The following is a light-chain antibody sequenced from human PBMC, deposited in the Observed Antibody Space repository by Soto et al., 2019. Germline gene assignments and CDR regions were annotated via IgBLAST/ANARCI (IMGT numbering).Light chain of an antibody. CDR1: GSDIGAYNF. CDR3: NSYAGSNTMV. V-gene: IGLV2-8*01. J-gene: IGLJ2*01. Sequence: QSALAQPPSASGSPGQSVTISCTGSGSDIGAYNFVSWYQQHPGKAPKLIIYEVSKRPAGVPDRFSGSKSGNTASLTVSGLQAEDEADYHCNSYAGSNTMVFGGGTKLTVL. CDR2: EVS.